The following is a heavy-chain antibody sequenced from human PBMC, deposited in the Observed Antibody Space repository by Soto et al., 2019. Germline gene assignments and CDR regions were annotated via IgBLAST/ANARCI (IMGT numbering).Heavy chain of an antibody. J-gene: IGHJ6*02. CDR2: INHSGST. V-gene: IGHV4-34*01. Sequence: SETLSLTCAAYGGSFSGYYWSWIRQPPGKGLEWIGEINHSGSTNYNPSLKSRVTISVDTSKNQFSLKLSSVTAADTAVYYCARSPHLYYDFWSGYYVPYGMDVWGQGTTVTVSS. D-gene: IGHD3-3*01. CDR3: ARSPHLYYDFWSGYYVPYGMDV. CDR1: GGSFSGYY.